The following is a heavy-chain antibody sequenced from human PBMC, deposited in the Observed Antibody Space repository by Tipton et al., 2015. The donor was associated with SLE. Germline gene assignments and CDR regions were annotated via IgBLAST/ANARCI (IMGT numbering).Heavy chain of an antibody. CDR1: GGSISSYY. CDR2: IYTSVST. V-gene: IGHV4-4*08. J-gene: IGHJ4*02. Sequence: TLSLTCTVSGGSISSYYWSWIRQPPGKGLEWIGYIYTSVSTNYNPSLKSRVTISVDTSKNQVSLSLASVTAAETAVYYCVNSIGDWGQGTLVTVSS. D-gene: IGHD4-23*01. CDR3: VNSIGD.